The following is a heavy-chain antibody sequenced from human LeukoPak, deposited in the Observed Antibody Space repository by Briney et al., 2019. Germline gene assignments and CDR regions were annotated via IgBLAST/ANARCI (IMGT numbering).Heavy chain of an antibody. CDR2: IYYSGST. D-gene: IGHD3/OR15-3a*01. J-gene: IGHJ3*02. CDR1: GGSISSYY. CDR3: ARWAGTGFDAFDI. Sequence: SETLSLTCTVSGGSISSYYWSGIRQPPGKGLEWIGYIYYSGSTNCNPSLKSRVTISVDTSKNQFSLKLSSVTAADTAVYYCARWAGTGFDAFDIWGQGTMVTVSS. V-gene: IGHV4-59*01.